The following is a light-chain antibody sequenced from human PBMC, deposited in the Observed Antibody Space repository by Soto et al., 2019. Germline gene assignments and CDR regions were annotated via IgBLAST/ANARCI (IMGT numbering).Light chain of an antibody. J-gene: IGKJ1*01. CDR3: QQYGTLPWT. V-gene: IGKV3-20*01. Sequence: EIVLTQSPGTLSLSPGERAALSCRTSSSISSSFLAWYQQRTGQAPRLVLYAASNRATGIPDRFSGSGSGTDFTLTISRLEPEDSAVYFCQQYGTLPWTFGRGTKVEV. CDR2: AAS. CDR1: SSISSSF.